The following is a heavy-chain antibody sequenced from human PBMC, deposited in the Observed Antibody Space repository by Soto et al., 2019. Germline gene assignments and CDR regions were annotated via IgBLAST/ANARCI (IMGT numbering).Heavy chain of an antibody. J-gene: IGHJ4*02. CDR3: ARVLRFLEWLSKPSYYFDY. CDR1: GGSFSGYY. CDR2: INHSGST. V-gene: IGHV4-34*01. Sequence: PSETLSLTCAVYGGSFSGYYWSWIRQPPGKGLEWIGEINHSGSTNYNPSLKSRVTISVDTSKNQFSLKLSSVTAADTAVYYCARVLRFLEWLSKPSYYFDYWGQGTLVTVSS. D-gene: IGHD3-3*01.